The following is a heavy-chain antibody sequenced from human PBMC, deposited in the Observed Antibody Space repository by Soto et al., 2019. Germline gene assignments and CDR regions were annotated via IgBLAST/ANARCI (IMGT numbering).Heavy chain of an antibody. D-gene: IGHD1-1*01. CDR2: IYYSGST. V-gene: IGHV4-59*01. J-gene: IGHJ4*02. CDR1: GGSISSYY. CDR3: ARDTNIPGVQ. Sequence: SETLSLTCTVSGGSISSYYWSWIRQPPGKGLEWIGYIYYSGSTNYNPSLKSRVTISVDTSKNQFSLKLSSVTAADTAVYYCARDTNIPGVQWGQGTLVTVSS.